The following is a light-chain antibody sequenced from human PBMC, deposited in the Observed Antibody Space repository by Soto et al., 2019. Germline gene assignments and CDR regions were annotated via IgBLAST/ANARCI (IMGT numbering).Light chain of an antibody. V-gene: IGKV3-20*01. Sequence: EIVLTQSPGTLSLSPGERATLSCRASQSVSSSYLAWYQQKPGQAPRLLIYASSNRATGIPDRFSGSASGTDFTLTINRLEPEDFAVYYCQQFGSSAWTFGQGTKVDIK. J-gene: IGKJ1*01. CDR3: QQFGSSAWT. CDR2: ASS. CDR1: QSVSSSY.